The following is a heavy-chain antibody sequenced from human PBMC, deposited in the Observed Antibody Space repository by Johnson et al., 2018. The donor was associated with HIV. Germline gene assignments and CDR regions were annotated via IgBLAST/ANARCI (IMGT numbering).Heavy chain of an antibody. V-gene: IGHV3-30*04. D-gene: IGHD6-13*01. CDR3: AKCICGSSLIDAFDI. CDR2: ISYDGSNK. J-gene: IGHJ3*02. CDR1: GFTFSSYA. Sequence: QVQLVESGGGVVQPGRSLRLSCAASGFTFSSYAMHWVRQAPGKGLEWVAVISYDGSNKYYADSVKGRFTISRDNSKNTVYLQMNSLRAEDTAVYYCAKCICGSSLIDAFDIWGQGTMVTVSS.